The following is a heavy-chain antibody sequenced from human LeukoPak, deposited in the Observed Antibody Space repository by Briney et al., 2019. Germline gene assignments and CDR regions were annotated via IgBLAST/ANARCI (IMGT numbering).Heavy chain of an antibody. Sequence: GASVTVSYKASGYTFTSYGISWVRQAPGQGLEWMGWISAYNGNTNYAQKLQGRVNMTTDTSTSTAYMELRSLRSDDTAVYYCARAPSIEVAGDYWGQGTLVTVSS. CDR2: ISAYNGNT. CDR1: GYTFTSYG. J-gene: IGHJ4*02. D-gene: IGHD6-19*01. CDR3: ARAPSIEVAGDY. V-gene: IGHV1-18*01.